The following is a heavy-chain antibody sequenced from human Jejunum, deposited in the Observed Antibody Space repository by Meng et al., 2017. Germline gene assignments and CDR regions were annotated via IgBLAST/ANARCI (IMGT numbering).Heavy chain of an antibody. CDR1: GFSLTTSGVG. V-gene: IGHV2-5*02. J-gene: IGHJ4*01. Sequence: QITLKESGPTLVKPRQTLTLTCTFSGFSLTTSGVGVGWIRQPPGKALEGLALIYWDDDKRYSPSLKNRLTIAKDTSKNQVVLTMTNMDPVDTATYYCAHRRGYSSNWNVGYFDYWGQGILVTVSS. CDR2: IYWDDDK. D-gene: IGHD1-20*01. CDR3: AHRRGYSSNWNVGYFDY.